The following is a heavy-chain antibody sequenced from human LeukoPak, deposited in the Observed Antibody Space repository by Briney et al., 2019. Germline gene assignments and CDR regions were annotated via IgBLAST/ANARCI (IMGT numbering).Heavy chain of an antibody. V-gene: IGHV1-69*04. CDR1: GGTFTSYA. D-gene: IGHD6-13*01. CDR2: IIPILGIA. Sequence: ASVKVSCKASGGTFTSYAISWVRQAPGQGLEWMGRIIPILGIANYAQKFQGRVTITADKSTSTAYMELSSLRSEDTAVYYCASQWGDRAAAGTGYWPQGTLLSVPS. CDR3: ASQWGDRAAAGTGY. J-gene: IGHJ1*01.